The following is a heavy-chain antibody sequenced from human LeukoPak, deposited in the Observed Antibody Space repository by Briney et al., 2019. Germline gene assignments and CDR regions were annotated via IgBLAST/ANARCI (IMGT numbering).Heavy chain of an antibody. Sequence: SETLSLTCTVSGGSSRSYLWGWIRQPPGKGLEWIGYVSYSGSTNNSPSLKSRVTISVDTSKNQFSLKLSSVTAADTAVYYCARLISSSGYSYGFDAFDVWGQGTMVTVSP. CDR2: VSYSGST. V-gene: IGHV4-59*08. D-gene: IGHD5-18*01. CDR3: ARLISSSGYSYGFDAFDV. CDR1: GGSSRSYL. J-gene: IGHJ3*01.